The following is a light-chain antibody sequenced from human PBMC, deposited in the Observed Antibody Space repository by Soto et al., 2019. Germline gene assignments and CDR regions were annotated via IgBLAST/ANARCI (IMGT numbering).Light chain of an antibody. J-gene: IGLJ2*01. CDR2: EVS. CDR1: SSDVGGYNY. Sequence: QSALTQPASVSGTPGQSITISCTGTSSDVGGYNYVSWYQQHPGKAPKLMIYEVSNRPSGVSNRFSGCKSGNTASLTISGRQAEDEADYYCSSYTSSSTPYVVFGGGTQLTVL. V-gene: IGLV2-14*01. CDR3: SSYTSSSTPYVV.